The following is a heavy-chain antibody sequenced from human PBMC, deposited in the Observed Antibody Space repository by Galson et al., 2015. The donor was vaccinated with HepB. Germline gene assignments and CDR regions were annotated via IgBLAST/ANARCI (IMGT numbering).Heavy chain of an antibody. CDR1: GGSISSYY. CDR3: ARGGEFSWYYYYGMDV. D-gene: IGHD3-16*01. CDR2: IYYSGST. V-gene: IGHV4-59*01. J-gene: IGHJ6*02. Sequence: SETLSLTCTVSGGSISSYYWSWIRQPPGKGLEWIGYIYYSGSTNYNPSLKSRVTISVDTSKNQFSLKLSSVTAADTAVYYCARGGEFSWYYYYGMDVWGQGTTVTVSS.